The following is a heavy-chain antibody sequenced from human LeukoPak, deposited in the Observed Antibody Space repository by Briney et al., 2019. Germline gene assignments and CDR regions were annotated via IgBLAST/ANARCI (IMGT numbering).Heavy chain of an antibody. CDR3: ARPPGYCTTSRTNIDSCYYWYFGL. CDR2: MNPDSGDT. Sequence: ASVKVSCKASGYTFNNNEINLVQQATGQRLEWMGWMNPDSGDTGYAQKFQGRVTMTRDTSTSTAYMELSGLTSADTAVYYCARPPGYCTTSRTNIDSCYYWYFGLWGRGTLVTVSS. CDR1: GYTFNNNE. J-gene: IGHJ2*01. V-gene: IGHV1-8*01. D-gene: IGHD2-8*01.